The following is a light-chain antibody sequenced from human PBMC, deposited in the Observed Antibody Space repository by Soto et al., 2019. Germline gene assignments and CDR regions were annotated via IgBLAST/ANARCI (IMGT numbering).Light chain of an antibody. CDR3: QPSYSTPIS. Sequence: DIRMTQSPSSLSASVGDTVTITCRASQSISSHLNWYQQKPGKAPNLLMYTASNLQSGVPSRFSGSGSGTDFTLTISSLQPEDFATYYCQPSYSTPISFGPVTRLEIK. V-gene: IGKV1-39*01. J-gene: IGKJ5*01. CDR2: TAS. CDR1: QSISSH.